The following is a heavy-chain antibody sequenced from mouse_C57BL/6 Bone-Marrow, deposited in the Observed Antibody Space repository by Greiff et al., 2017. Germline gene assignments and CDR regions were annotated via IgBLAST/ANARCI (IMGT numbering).Heavy chain of an antibody. CDR3: ARQAPYGNDWYFEV. J-gene: IGHJ1*03. D-gene: IGHD2-1*01. CDR1: GVSLTSYG. Sequence: VKLMESGPGLVAPSQSLSITCTVSGVSLTSYGVPWVRPPPGKGLEWLVVIWSDGSTTYNSALKSRLSISKDNSKSQVFLKMNSLQTDDTAMYYCARQAPYGNDWYFEVWGTGTTVTVSS. V-gene: IGHV2-6-1*01. CDR2: IWSDGST.